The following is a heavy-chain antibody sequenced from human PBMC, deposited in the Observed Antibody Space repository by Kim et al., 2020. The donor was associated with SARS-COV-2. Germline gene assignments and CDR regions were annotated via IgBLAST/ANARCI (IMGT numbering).Heavy chain of an antibody. CDR1: GYSFTSYW. V-gene: IGHV5-51*01. CDR3: ARHLXARXXGCSXXSGYTEXXX. CDR2: IYPGDSDT. J-gene: IGHJ4*02. Sequence: GESLKISCKGSGYSFTSYWIGWVRQMPGKGLEWMGIIYPGDSDTRYSPSFQGQVTISADKSISAAYLQWSSLKASDTAMYYCARHLXARXXGCSXXSGYTEXXXCGQGT. D-gene: IGHD2-15*01.